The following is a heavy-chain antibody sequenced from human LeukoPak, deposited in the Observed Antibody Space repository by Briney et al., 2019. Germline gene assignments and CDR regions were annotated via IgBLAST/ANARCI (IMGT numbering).Heavy chain of an antibody. CDR3: ARANGGRYSGYEGSFHY. D-gene: IGHD5-12*01. Sequence: HPGGALRLSCAASGFTFSNYGMSWVRQAPGKGLEWVSTISGSCDTTYYADSVKGRVTTSRDNAKNSLYLQMNRLRAEDTALYYCARANGGRYSGYEGSFHYWGQGTLVTVSS. CDR2: ISGSCDTT. V-gene: IGHV3-23*01. J-gene: IGHJ4*02. CDR1: GFTFSNYG.